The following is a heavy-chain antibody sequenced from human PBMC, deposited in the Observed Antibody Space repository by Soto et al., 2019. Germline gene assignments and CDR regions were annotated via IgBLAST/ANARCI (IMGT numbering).Heavy chain of an antibody. D-gene: IGHD5-18*01. J-gene: IGHJ4*02. CDR1: GYTFSDYY. CDR2: INPTDGSA. Sequence: ASVKVSCKASGYTFSDYYMHWVRQAPGQGLEWMGIINPTDGSASYAQKFQGRVTMTRDTPTSTVYMELSSLRSEDTAVYYCARGGSSYGSRYWGQGTLVTVSS. V-gene: IGHV1-46*01. CDR3: ARGGSSYGSRY.